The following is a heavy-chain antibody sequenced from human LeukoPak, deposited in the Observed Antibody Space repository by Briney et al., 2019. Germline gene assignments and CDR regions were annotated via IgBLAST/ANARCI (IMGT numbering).Heavy chain of an antibody. CDR1: GGSISSSSYY. CDR3: ARSDGYGLGI. V-gene: IGHV4-39*07. J-gene: IGHJ3*02. CDR2: IYYSGST. D-gene: IGHD5-18*01. Sequence: SETLSLTCTVSGGSISSSSYYWGWIRQPPGKGLEWIGSIYYSGSTYYNPSLKSRVTISVDTSKNQFSLKLSSVTAADTAVYYCARSDGYGLGIWGQGTMVTVSS.